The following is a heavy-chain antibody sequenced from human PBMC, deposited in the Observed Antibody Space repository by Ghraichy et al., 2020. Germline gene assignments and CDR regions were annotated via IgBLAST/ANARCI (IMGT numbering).Heavy chain of an antibody. D-gene: IGHD3-16*02. J-gene: IGHJ4*02. V-gene: IGHV3-7*01. CDR1: RFSFSNSW. CDR3: ARNSPFEALSLYRPFDY. CDR2: IKGDGSET. Sequence: GGSLRLSCTASRFSFSNSWMNWVRQAPGKGLEWVANIKGDGSETNYVDSVKGRFTISRDNAENSLYLQMNSLRAEDTAVYYCARNSPFEALSLYRPFDYWGQGTLVTVSS.